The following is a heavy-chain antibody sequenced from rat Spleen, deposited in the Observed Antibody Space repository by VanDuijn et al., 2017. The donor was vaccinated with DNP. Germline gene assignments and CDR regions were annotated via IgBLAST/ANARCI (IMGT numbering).Heavy chain of an antibody. D-gene: IGHD1-7*01. CDR2: IWSNGGT. CDR1: GLSLTSNS. CDR3: ARSPPSYYGYSPSWYFDF. V-gene: IGHV2-47*01. J-gene: IGHJ1*01. Sequence: QVQLKESGPVLVQPSQTLSLTCTVSGLSLTSNSVSWIRQPPGKGLEWMGVIWSNGGTDYNSAIKSRLSISRDTSKSQVFLKMNSLQTEDTAMYFCARSPPSYYGYSPSWYFDFWGPGTMVTVSS.